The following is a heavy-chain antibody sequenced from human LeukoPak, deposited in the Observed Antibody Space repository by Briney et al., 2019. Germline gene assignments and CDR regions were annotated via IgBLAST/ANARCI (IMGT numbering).Heavy chain of an antibody. CDR2: LNQDETVK. V-gene: IGHV3-7*03. CDR1: GFTFTKYW. Sequence: GSLKLSCSASGFTFTKYWMSLVPQAPGKRLEFLADLNQDETVKRYMASAKGRFTISRDNTKNSLYLEMNSLTAEDTALYYCARDLWAQQEGDGFDIWGQGTMVTVSS. CDR3: ARDLWAQQEGDGFDI. J-gene: IGHJ3*02. D-gene: IGHD6-13*01.